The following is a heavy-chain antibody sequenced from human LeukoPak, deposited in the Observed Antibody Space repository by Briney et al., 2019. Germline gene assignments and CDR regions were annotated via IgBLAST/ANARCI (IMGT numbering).Heavy chain of an antibody. CDR3: ARGRYSAGDNWFDP. V-gene: IGHV4-59*01. Sequence: PSETLSLTCTVSGGSISSYYWSWIRQPPGKGLEWIGYIYYSGSTNYNPSLKGRVTMLIDTSKNQFSLKLSSVTAADTAVYYCARGRYSAGDNWFDPWGQGTLVTVSS. CDR2: IYYSGST. D-gene: IGHD3-9*01. J-gene: IGHJ5*02. CDR1: GGSISSYY.